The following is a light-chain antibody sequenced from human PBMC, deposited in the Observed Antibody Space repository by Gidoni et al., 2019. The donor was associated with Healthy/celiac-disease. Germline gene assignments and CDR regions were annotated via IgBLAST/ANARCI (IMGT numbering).Light chain of an antibody. V-gene: IGKV1-33*01. J-gene: IGKJ2*01. CDR1: QDISNY. CDR2: DAT. Sequence: DIQMPQSPSSLSASVGDRVTITCQASQDISNYLTWYQQKPGKAPKLLIYDATNLETGVPSRFSGSGSGTDFTFTISSLKPEDIATYYCQQYDNLPYTFGQGTKLEIK. CDR3: QQYDNLPYT.